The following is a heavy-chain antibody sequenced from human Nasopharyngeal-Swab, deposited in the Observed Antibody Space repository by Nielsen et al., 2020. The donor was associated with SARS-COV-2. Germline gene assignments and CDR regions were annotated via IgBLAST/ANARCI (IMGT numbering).Heavy chain of an antibody. Sequence: GESPKTSRAASGFTFSSYSMNWVRQAPGKGLEWVSYISSSSSTIYYADSVKGRFTIPRDNAKNSLYLQMNSLRDEDTAVYYCARTPVLRFLEWPLYYSMDVWGQGTTVTVSS. CDR1: GFTFSSYS. V-gene: IGHV3-48*02. CDR3: ARTPVLRFLEWPLYYSMDV. CDR2: ISSSSSTI. J-gene: IGHJ6*02. D-gene: IGHD3-3*01.